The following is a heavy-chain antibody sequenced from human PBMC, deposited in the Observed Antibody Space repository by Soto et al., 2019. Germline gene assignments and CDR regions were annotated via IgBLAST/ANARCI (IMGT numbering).Heavy chain of an antibody. CDR2: IYHSGTT. CDR3: ASLPPTTAERNYYGMDV. CDR1: GGSITSSNW. V-gene: IGHV4-4*02. Sequence: SETLSLTCAVSGGSITSSNWWSWVRQPPGKGLEWIGEIYHSGTTNYNPSLKSRVTISVDKSNNQFSLKVSSVTAADTAVYYCASLPPTTAERNYYGMDVWGQGTTVTVSS. J-gene: IGHJ6*02. D-gene: IGHD4-17*01.